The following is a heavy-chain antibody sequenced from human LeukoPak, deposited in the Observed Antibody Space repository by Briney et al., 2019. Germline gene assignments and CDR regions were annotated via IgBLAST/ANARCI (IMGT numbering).Heavy chain of an antibody. J-gene: IGHJ4*02. Sequence: GESLKISCKGSGYSFTSYWIGWVRQMPGKGLEWMGIIYPGDSDTRYSPSFQGQVTISADKSISTAYLQWSSLKASDTAMYYCARADVGYCSGGNCYFADSWGQGTLVTVSS. CDR2: IYPGDSDT. D-gene: IGHD2-15*01. CDR1: GYSFTSYW. CDR3: ARADVGYCSGGNCYFADS. V-gene: IGHV5-51*01.